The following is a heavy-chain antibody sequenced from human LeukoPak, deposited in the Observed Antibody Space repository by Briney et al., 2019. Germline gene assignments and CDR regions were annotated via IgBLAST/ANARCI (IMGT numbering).Heavy chain of an antibody. D-gene: IGHD1-1*01. Sequence: GGSLRLSCAASGFTLSTNDMHWVRQTTGKGLEWVAIVETAGDSYYADSVKGRFSISRENAKNSLYLQMNGLRAGDTAVYYCARGSRRVQLPGSYDFDIWGQGTVVTVSS. CDR2: VETAGDS. CDR3: ARGSRRVQLPGSYDFDI. V-gene: IGHV3-13*01. J-gene: IGHJ3*02. CDR1: GFTLSTND.